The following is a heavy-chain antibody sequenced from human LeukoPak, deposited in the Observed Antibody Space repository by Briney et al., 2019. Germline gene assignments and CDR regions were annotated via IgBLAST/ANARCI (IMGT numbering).Heavy chain of an antibody. Sequence: GGSLRLSCAASGFTFSSYGMHWVRQAPGKGLEWVAFIRYDGSNKYYADSVKGRFTISRDNSKNTLYLQMNSLRAEDTAVYYCARLGYVDFDYWGQGTLVTVSS. V-gene: IGHV3-30*02. D-gene: IGHD5-12*01. CDR2: IRYDGSNK. CDR3: ARLGYVDFDY. J-gene: IGHJ4*02. CDR1: GFTFSSYG.